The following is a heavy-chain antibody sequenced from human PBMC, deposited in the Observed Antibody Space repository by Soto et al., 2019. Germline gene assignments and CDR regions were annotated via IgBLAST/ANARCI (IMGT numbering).Heavy chain of an antibody. V-gene: IGHV3-30-3*01. CDR1: GFTFRSYA. J-gene: IGHJ4*02. D-gene: IGHD3-22*01. CDR3: ARKMIVVGSLDY. CDR2: ISYEGSDT. Sequence: GGPLRLSCEPSGFTFRSYAMHWVRLAEGKGLEWVAVISYEGSDTYYADSVKGRFTISRDNSKKTLYLQMNSLRAEDIALYYCARKMIVVGSLDYWGQGTLVTASS.